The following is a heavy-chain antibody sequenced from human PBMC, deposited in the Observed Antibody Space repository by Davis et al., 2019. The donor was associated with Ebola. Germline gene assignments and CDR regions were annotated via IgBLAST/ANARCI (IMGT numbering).Heavy chain of an antibody. CDR1: GGSISSYY. CDR3: ARGAPYYYYYGMDV. CDR2: IYYSGST. J-gene: IGHJ6*02. Sequence: MPSETLSLTCTVSGGSISSYYWSWIRQPPGKGLEWIGHIYYSGSTNYNPSLKSRVTISVDTSKNQFSLKLSSVTAADTAVYYCARGAPYYYYYGMDVWGQGTTVTVSS. V-gene: IGHV4-59*01.